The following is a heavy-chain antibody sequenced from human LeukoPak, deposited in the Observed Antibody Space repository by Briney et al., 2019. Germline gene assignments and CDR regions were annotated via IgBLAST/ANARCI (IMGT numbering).Heavy chain of an antibody. D-gene: IGHD2-2*01. CDR3: ARGEGVPAATYYFDY. Sequence: SETLSLTCAVYGGSFSGYYWSWIRQPPGKGLEWIGEINHSGSTNYNPSLKSRVTISVDTSKNQFSLKLSSVTAADTAVYYCARGEGVPAATYYFDYWGQGTQVTVSS. V-gene: IGHV4-34*01. J-gene: IGHJ4*02. CDR2: INHSGST. CDR1: GGSFSGYY.